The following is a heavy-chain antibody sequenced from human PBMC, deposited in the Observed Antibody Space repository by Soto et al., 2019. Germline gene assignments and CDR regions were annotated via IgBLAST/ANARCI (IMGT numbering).Heavy chain of an antibody. CDR1: GFTFSNAW. V-gene: IGHV3-15*01. CDR3: TTEYSSGWYDFDY. CDR2: IKSKTDGGTT. D-gene: IGHD6-19*01. J-gene: IGHJ4*02. Sequence: EVQLVESGGGLVQPGGSLRLSCAASGFTFSNAWMSWVRQAPGKGLEWVGRIKSKTDGGTTDYAAPVKGRFTISRDDSKNTLYLQMNSLKTEDTAVYYCTTEYSSGWYDFDYWGQGTLVTVSS.